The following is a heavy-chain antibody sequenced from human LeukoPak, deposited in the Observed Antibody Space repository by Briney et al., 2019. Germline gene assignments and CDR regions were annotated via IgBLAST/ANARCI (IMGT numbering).Heavy chain of an antibody. CDR1: GFTFSSYA. CDR2: ISYDGSNK. V-gene: IGHV3-30*04. CDR3: ARYGGSSWYENDY. Sequence: PGGSLRLSCAASGFTFSSYAMHWVRQAPGKGLEWVAVISYDGSNKYYADSVKGRFTISRDNSKNTLYLQMNSLRAEDTAVYYCARYGGSSWYENDYWGQGTLVTVSS. D-gene: IGHD6-13*01. J-gene: IGHJ4*02.